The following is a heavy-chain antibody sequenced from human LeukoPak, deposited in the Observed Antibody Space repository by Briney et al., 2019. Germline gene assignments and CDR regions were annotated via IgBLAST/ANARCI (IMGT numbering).Heavy chain of an antibody. J-gene: IGHJ4*02. CDR3: AKAIWFGEFQPFDY. D-gene: IGHD3-10*01. V-gene: IGHV4-59*12. CDR1: GGSSSSYY. Sequence: SETLSLTCTVSGGSSSSYYWSWIRQPPGKGLEWIGYIYYSGSTNYNPSLKSRVTISVDTSKNQFSLKLSSVTAADTAVYYCAKAIWFGEFQPFDYWGQGTLVTVSS. CDR2: IYYSGST.